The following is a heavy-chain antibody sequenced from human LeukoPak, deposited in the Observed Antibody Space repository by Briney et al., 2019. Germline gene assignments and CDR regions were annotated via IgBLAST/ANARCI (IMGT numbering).Heavy chain of an antibody. V-gene: IGHV4-34*01. Sequence: SETLSLTCAVYGGSFSGYYWSWIRQPPGKGLEWIGEINHSGSTNYNPSLKSRVTISVDTSKNQFSLKLSSVTAADTAVYYCARVRITMIPSGIDVWGQGTTVTVSS. D-gene: IGHD3-22*01. CDR1: GGSFSGYY. J-gene: IGHJ6*02. CDR2: INHSGST. CDR3: ARVRITMIPSGIDV.